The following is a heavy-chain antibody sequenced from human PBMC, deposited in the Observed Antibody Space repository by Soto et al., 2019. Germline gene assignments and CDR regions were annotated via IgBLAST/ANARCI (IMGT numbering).Heavy chain of an antibody. V-gene: IGHV3-73*01. Sequence: EVQVVESGGGLVQPGGSLKLSCAASGFTLSASAMHWVREASGKGLEWVGRIRSKANSYATAYAASVKGRFTISRDDSKNTAYMHMNSLKTEDTAVYYCTRHLSDYWGQGTLVTVSS. CDR3: TRHLSDY. D-gene: IGHD3-16*02. J-gene: IGHJ4*02. CDR1: GFTLSASA. CDR2: IRSKANSYAT.